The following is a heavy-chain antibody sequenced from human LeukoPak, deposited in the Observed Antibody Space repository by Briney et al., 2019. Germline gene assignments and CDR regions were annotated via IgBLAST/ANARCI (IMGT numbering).Heavy chain of an antibody. CDR2: INHSGST. D-gene: IGHD2-2*01. CDR3: ARGRSYVVVPAASPAFDI. CDR1: GGSFSGYY. Sequence: PSETLSLTCAVHGGSFSGYYWSWIRQPPGKGLEWIGEINHSGSTNYNPSLKSRVTISVDTSKNQFSLKLSSVTAADTAVYYCARGRSYVVVPAASPAFDIWGQGTMVTVSS. V-gene: IGHV4-34*01. J-gene: IGHJ3*02.